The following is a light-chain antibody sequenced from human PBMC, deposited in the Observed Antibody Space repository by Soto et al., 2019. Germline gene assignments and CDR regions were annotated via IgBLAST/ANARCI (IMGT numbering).Light chain of an antibody. CDR1: QSISSW. J-gene: IGKJ2*01. Sequence: DIPMTQSPSTLSASVRDRVTITCRASQSISSWLAWYQQKPGKAPKLLIYKASSLESGVPSRFSGSGSGTEFTLTISSLQPDDFATYYCQQYNSYPSTFGQGTKLEIK. CDR3: QQYNSYPST. CDR2: KAS. V-gene: IGKV1-5*03.